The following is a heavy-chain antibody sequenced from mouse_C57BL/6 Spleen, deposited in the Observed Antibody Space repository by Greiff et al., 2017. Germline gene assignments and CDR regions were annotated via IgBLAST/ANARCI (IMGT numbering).Heavy chain of an antibody. CDR3: ARQPPGISTWFAY. CDR2: ISSGGSYT. CDR1: GFTFSSYG. V-gene: IGHV5-6*01. Sequence: EVKLMESGGDLVKPGGSLKLSCAASGFTFSSYGMSWVRQTPDKRLEWVATISSGGSYTYYPDSVKGRFTISRDNAKNTLYLQMSSLKSEDTAMYYCARQPPGISTWFAYWGQGTLVTVSA. D-gene: IGHD1-1*01. J-gene: IGHJ3*01.